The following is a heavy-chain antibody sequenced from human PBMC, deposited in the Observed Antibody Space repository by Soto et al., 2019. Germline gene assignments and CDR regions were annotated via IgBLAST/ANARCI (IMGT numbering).Heavy chain of an antibody. CDR2: IYYSGTT. J-gene: IGHJ6*02. CDR3: ARLHGYCISSSCHGHYAMDV. Sequence: SETLCLTCTVAGGSSAGDDCCWSWIRQPPGEGLEWIGSIYYSGTTYYNPSLNSRVTVSVDTSKNQFSLKVTSVTAADTAVYYCARLHGYCISSSCHGHYAMDVWGQGTTVTVSS. CDR1: GGSSAGDDCC. D-gene: IGHD2-2*01. V-gene: IGHV4-39*01.